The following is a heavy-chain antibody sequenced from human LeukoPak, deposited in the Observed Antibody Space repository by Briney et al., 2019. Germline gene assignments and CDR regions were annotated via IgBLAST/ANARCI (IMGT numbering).Heavy chain of an antibody. CDR2: ISESGGDV. V-gene: IGHV3-48*01. CDR1: GFTFSSHG. Sequence: GGSLRLSCAASGFTFSSHGMHWVRQAPGKGPEWVSFISESGGDVYYRDSVKGRFTVSRDNAKNSLYLQMDSLRAEDTAVYFCARERPLDYWGQGALVTVSS. CDR3: ARERPLDY. J-gene: IGHJ4*02.